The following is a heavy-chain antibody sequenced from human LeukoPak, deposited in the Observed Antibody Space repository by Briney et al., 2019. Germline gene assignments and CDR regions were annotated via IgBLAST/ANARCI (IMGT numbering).Heavy chain of an antibody. CDR2: TTGSGGST. Sequence: PGGSLRLSCAASGFTFSTYAMNWVRQAPGKGLEWVSITTGSGGSTFYADSVKGRFTISRDNSKNTLYLQMNSLRVEDTAVYYCAKGLEGTRFDPWGQGTLVTVSS. D-gene: IGHD3-10*01. V-gene: IGHV3-23*01. J-gene: IGHJ5*02. CDR1: GFTFSTYA. CDR3: AKGLEGTRFDP.